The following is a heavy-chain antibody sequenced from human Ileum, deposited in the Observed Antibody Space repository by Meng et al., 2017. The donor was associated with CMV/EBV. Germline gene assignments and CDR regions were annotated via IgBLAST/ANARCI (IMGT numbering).Heavy chain of an antibody. J-gene: IGHJ6*02. Sequence: YNNHEMYWVRQAPGKGLEWVSYISNSGRTTYYADSVKGRFTVSRDNAKNSLDLQMDGLRVDDTAVYYCARGQGSWYYFGMDVWGPGTTVTVSS. CDR3: ARGQGSWYYFGMDV. CDR2: ISNSGRTT. CDR1: YNNHE. V-gene: IGHV3-48*03. D-gene: IGHD3-10*01.